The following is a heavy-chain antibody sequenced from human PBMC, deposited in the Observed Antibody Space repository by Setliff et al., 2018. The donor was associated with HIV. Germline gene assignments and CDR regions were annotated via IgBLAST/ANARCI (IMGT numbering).Heavy chain of an antibody. J-gene: IGHJ1*01. V-gene: IGHV4-34*01. CDR1: GGSFSGYY. D-gene: IGHD6-13*01. CDR2: INHSGST. Sequence: SETLSLTCAVYGGSFSGYYWSWIRQPPGKGLEWIGEINHSGSTNFNPSLKSRVTISVDTSKNQFSLKLSSVTAADTAVYYCARGGLTAVGTLLLVGYLEQWGQGTLVTVSS. CDR3: ARGGLTAVGTLLLVGYLEQ.